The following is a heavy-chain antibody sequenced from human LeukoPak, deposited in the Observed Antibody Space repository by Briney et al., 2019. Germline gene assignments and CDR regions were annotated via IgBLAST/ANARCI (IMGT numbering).Heavy chain of an antibody. CDR1: GGSISSYY. Sequence: KPSETLSLTCTVSGGSISSYYWSWIRQPPGKGLEWIGYIYYSGSTNYNPSLKSRVTISVDTSKNQFSLKLSSVTAADTAVYYCARGPSGSPIDYWGQGTLVTVSS. V-gene: IGHV4-59*12. CDR3: ARGPSGSPIDY. CDR2: IYYSGST. J-gene: IGHJ4*02. D-gene: IGHD1-26*01.